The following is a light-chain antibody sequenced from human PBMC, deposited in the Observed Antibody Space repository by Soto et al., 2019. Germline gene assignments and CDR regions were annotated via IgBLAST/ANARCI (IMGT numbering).Light chain of an antibody. CDR2: DAS. Sequence: EIVLTQSPSTLSLSPGERATLSCRASQSVSSYLAWYQQKPGQAPRLLIYDASNRATGIPARFSGSGSGTDFTLSIYRLEPEDFAVYYCQQYSSSRTFGQGTKVDIK. CDR1: QSVSSY. V-gene: IGKV3-11*01. J-gene: IGKJ1*01. CDR3: QQYSSSRT.